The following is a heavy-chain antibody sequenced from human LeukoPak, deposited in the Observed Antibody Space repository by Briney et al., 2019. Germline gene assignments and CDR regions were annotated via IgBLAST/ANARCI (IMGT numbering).Heavy chain of an antibody. D-gene: IGHD2-21*02. CDR2: ISGSGGST. V-gene: IGHV3-23*01. CDR1: GFTFSSYA. Sequence: PGGSLRLFCAAAGFTFSSYAMSWVRQAPGKGLEWVSAISGSGGSTYYADSVKGRFTISRDNSKNTLYLQMNSLRAEDTAVYYCAKSSLVVVTAGDYWGQGTLVTVSS. CDR3: AKSSLVVVTAGDY. J-gene: IGHJ4*02.